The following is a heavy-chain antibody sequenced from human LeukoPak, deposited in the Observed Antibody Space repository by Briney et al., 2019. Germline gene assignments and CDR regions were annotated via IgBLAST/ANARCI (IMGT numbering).Heavy chain of an antibody. CDR1: GGSISSSNW. J-gene: IGHJ6*02. CDR2: IYHSGST. D-gene: IGHD2-2*03. Sequence: NSSGTLSLTCAVSGGSISSSNWWSWVRQPPGKGLEWIGEIYHSGSTNYNPSLKSQVTISVDKSKNQFSLKLSSVTAADTAVYYCARDGGLGHCSSTSCPGDGMDVWGQGTTVTVSS. V-gene: IGHV4-4*02. CDR3: ARDGGLGHCSSTSCPGDGMDV.